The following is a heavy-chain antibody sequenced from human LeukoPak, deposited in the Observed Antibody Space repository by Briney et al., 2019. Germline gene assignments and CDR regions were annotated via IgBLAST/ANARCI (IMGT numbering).Heavy chain of an antibody. Sequence: PSQTLSLTCTVSGGSIGSGSYYWSWIRQPAGKGLEWIGRIYTSGSTNYNPSLKSRVTISVDTSKNQFSLKLSSVTAADTAVYYCARAFIAVARDAFDIWGQGTMVTVSS. CDR1: GGSIGSGSYY. V-gene: IGHV4-61*02. J-gene: IGHJ3*02. D-gene: IGHD6-19*01. CDR2: IYTSGST. CDR3: ARAFIAVARDAFDI.